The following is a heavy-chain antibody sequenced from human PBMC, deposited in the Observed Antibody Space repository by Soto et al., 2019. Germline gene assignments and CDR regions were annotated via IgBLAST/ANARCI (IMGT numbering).Heavy chain of an antibody. CDR2: IFSNDEK. CDR3: ARMEQQLGFDY. V-gene: IGHV2-26*01. CDR1: GFSLSNARMG. J-gene: IGHJ4*02. D-gene: IGHD6-13*01. Sequence: QVTLKESGPVLVKPTEALTLTCTVSGFSLSNARMGVSWIRQPPGKALEWLAHIFSNDEKSYSTSLKSRLTISKDTSKSQVVLTMTNMDPVDTATYYCARMEQQLGFDYWGQGTLVTVSS.